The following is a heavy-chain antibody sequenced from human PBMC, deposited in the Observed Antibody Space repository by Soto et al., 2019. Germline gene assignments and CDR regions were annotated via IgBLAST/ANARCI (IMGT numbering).Heavy chain of an antibody. CDR3: ARGQQLVRSYYFDY. CDR1: GFTFSSYG. Sequence: QVQLVESGGGVVQPGRSLRLSCAASGFTFSSYGMHWVRQAPGKGLEWVAVIWYDGSNKYYADSVKGRFTISRDNSKTMLYLQMNCLRAEDTAVYYCARGQQLVRSYYFDYWGQGTLVTVSS. J-gene: IGHJ4*02. D-gene: IGHD6-13*01. CDR2: IWYDGSNK. V-gene: IGHV3-33*01.